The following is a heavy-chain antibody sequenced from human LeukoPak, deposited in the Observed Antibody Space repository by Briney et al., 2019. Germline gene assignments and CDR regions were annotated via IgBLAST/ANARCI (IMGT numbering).Heavy chain of an antibody. Sequence: PSETLSLTCTVSGGSISPYYWSWIRQPPGKGLEWLGYIYYSGNTGYKPSLKSRAAMSVDTSKNQFSLRLSSVTAADTAVYYCARSTGSTMFIDYWGQGTLVTVSS. CDR2: IYYSGNT. V-gene: IGHV4-59*01. CDR3: ARSTGSTMFIDY. J-gene: IGHJ4*02. D-gene: IGHD3-10*02. CDR1: GGSISPYY.